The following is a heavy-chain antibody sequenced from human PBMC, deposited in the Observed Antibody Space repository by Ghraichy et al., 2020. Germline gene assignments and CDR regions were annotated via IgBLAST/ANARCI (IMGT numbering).Heavy chain of an antibody. D-gene: IGHD1-26*01. J-gene: IGHJ4*02. CDR3: TRDLAWVGARGEDY. CDR1: GFTFGNYA. V-gene: IGHV3-49*03. Sequence: GGSLRLSCTASGFTFGNYAMSWFRQAPGKGLEWVGFIRSKAYGGTTEYAASVKGRFTISRDDSKSIAYLQMNSLKTEDTAVYYCTRDLAWVGARGEDYWGQGTLVTVSP. CDR2: IRSKAYGGTT.